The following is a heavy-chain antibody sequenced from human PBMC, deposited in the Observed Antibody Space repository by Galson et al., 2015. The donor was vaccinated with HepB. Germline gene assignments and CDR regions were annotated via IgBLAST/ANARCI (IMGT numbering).Heavy chain of an antibody. CDR1: GHSVANYG. CDR3: AKARYSTSPPDL. Sequence: SVKVSCKAAGHSVANYGIGWVRQAPGQGLEWMGWISVYKGNGNYAQKVQGRLTMTTDTSTSTTYMELRSLRSDDTAVFYCAKARYSTSPPDLWGQGTLVTVSS. V-gene: IGHV1-18*04. CDR2: ISVYKGNG. J-gene: IGHJ5*02. D-gene: IGHD2/OR15-2a*01.